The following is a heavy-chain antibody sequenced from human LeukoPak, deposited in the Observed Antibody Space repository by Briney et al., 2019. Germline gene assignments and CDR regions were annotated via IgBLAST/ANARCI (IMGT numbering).Heavy chain of an antibody. D-gene: IGHD2-8*01. CDR2: ISGNALST. V-gene: IGHV3-23*01. CDR3: AKVIMAATHFYYSGMDV. Sequence: GGSLRPSCAASGVTFSALATNWVRHAPGEGREWASAISGNALSTYYAGSVKGRFTISRDNSKNTLYLQMNSLRAEDTAVYICAKVIMAATHFYYSGMDVWGQGTTVTVSS. J-gene: IGHJ6*02. CDR1: GVTFSALA.